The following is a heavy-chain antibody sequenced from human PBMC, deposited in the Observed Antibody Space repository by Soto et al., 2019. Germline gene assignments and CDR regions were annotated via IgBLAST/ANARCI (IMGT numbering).Heavy chain of an antibody. CDR2: ISYDGSNK. V-gene: IGHV3-30-3*01. CDR3: ARDPPGSGSLDY. CDR1: GFTFSSYA. Sequence: GGSLRLSCAASGFTFSSYAMHWVRQAPGKGLEWVAVISYDGSNKYYADSVKGRFTISRDNSKNTLYLQMNSLRAEDTAVYYCARDPPGSGSLDYWGQGTLVTVSS. D-gene: IGHD3-10*01. J-gene: IGHJ4*02.